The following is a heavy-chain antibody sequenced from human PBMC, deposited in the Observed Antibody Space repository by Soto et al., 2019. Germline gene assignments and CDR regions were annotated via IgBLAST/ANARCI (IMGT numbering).Heavy chain of an antibody. V-gene: IGHV3-7*05. J-gene: IGHJ6*02. CDR1: GFTFRSYW. CDR2: VKLDGSET. Sequence: EVQLVESGGGLVQPGGSLRLSCAASGFTFRSYWMSWVRQAPGEGLEWVANVKLDGSETHYVDSVRGRFTISRDNANNSLFLQMNGLRAEDAAVYYCAGGGWDGDFVLHAMDVWGQGTTVTVSS. CDR3: AGGGWDGDFVLHAMDV. D-gene: IGHD4-17*01.